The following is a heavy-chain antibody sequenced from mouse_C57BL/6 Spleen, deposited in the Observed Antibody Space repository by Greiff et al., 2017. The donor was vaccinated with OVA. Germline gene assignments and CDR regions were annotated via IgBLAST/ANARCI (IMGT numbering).Heavy chain of an antibody. CDR3: ARRWDGAMDY. CDR2: IYPRSGNT. V-gene: IGHV1-81*01. J-gene: IGHJ4*01. Sequence: QVQLKQSGAELARPGASVKLSCKASGYTFTSYGISWVKQRTGQGLEWIGEIYPRSGNTYYNEKFKGKATLTADKSSSTAYMELRSLTSEDSAVYFCARRWDGAMDYWGQGTSVTVSS. D-gene: IGHD4-1*01. CDR1: GYTFTSYG.